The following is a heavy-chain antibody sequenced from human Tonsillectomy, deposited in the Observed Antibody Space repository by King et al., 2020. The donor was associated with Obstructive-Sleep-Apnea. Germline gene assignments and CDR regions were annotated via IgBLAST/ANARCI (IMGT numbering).Heavy chain of an antibody. V-gene: IGHV1-69*01. CDR3: ANDGAYYGSGSQTVLAYSGMDV. CDR1: GGTFSTFT. Sequence: VQLVESGAEVKKPGSSVKVSCKASGGTFSTFTINWVRQAPGQGLEWMGGIIPVFATPNYAQKFQGRVTITADESTRTAYMELSSLTSEDTAMYYCANDGAYYGSGSQTVLAYSGMDVWGQGTTVTVSS. J-gene: IGHJ6*02. CDR2: IIPVFATP. D-gene: IGHD3-10*01.